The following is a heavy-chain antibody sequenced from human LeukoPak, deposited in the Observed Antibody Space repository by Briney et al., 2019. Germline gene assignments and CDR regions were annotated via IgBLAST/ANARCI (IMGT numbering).Heavy chain of an antibody. D-gene: IGHD2-15*01. CDR1: GFTFSNYA. V-gene: IGHV3-23*01. CDR3: AKDDCSGGSCFEYFDH. Sequence: GGSLRLSCAASGFTFSNYAMSWVRRAPGKGLEWVSGISYSGGTTYYADSVKGRFTISRDNSNNTLYLEMNSLRAEDTAVYYCAKDDCSGGSCFEYFDHWGQGTLVTVSS. CDR2: ISYSGGTT. J-gene: IGHJ5*02.